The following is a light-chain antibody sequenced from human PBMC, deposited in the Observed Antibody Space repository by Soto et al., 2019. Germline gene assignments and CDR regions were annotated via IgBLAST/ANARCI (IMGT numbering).Light chain of an antibody. Sequence: QSVLTPPASVSGSPGQAIALSCTATSSDVGGYNFVSWYQQHPGKAPKLMIYDVSNRPSGVSDRFSGSKSGNTASLTISGLQAEDEADYYCSSYTSSSTYVFGTGTKVTVL. CDR3: SSYTSSSTYV. J-gene: IGLJ1*01. CDR2: DVS. CDR1: SSDVGGYNF. V-gene: IGLV2-14*03.